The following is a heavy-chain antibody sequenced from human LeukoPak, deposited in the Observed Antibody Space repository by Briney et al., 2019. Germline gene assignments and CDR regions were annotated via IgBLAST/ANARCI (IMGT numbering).Heavy chain of an antibody. CDR3: AHSKRGGGYYINAFAV. D-gene: IGHD1-26*01. CDR1: GASPSAYH. CDR2: SFSGMNA. Sequence: SETLSLTCTVSGASPSAYHGSWIRQPPGKGGKWIGNSFSGMNANYNPPLNSRVTISIDTSENQFSLRLTSVTAADTAVYFCAHSKRGGGYYINAFAVWGQGALVTISS. V-gene: IGHV4-59*01. J-gene: IGHJ3*01.